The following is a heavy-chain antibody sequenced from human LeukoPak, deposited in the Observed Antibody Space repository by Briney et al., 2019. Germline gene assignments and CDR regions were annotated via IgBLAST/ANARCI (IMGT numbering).Heavy chain of an antibody. Sequence: GGSLRLSCAASGLTFSNYGMHWVRQAPGKGLEWVALLWYDGANKNYADSVKGRFTISRDNFKNTVYLQMTSLRAEDTALYYCARDPSGSWNDVGTFDSWGQGTLVSVSS. CDR1: GLTFSNYG. CDR3: ARDPSGSWNDVGTFDS. CDR2: LWYDGANK. D-gene: IGHD1-1*01. J-gene: IGHJ4*02. V-gene: IGHV3-33*01.